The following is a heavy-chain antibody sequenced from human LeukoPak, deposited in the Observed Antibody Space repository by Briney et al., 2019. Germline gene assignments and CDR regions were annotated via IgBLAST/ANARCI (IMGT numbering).Heavy chain of an antibody. CDR2: ITYDGKNN. D-gene: IGHD6-6*01. V-gene: IGHV3-30*18. J-gene: IGHJ4*02. Sequence: PGGSLRLSCAASGFSFSNYGMHWVRQAPGKGLEWVAIITYDGKNNYYADSVRGRFTISRDNSKDTLDLQMNSLRAEDTAVYYCAKRQLGHIDYWGQGTLVIVSS. CDR1: GFSFSNYG. CDR3: AKRQLGHIDY.